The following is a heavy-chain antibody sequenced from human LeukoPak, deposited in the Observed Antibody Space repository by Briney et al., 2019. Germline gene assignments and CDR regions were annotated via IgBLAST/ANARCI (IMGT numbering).Heavy chain of an antibody. V-gene: IGHV5-51*01. J-gene: IGHJ4*02. D-gene: IGHD3-22*01. CDR1: GYSFNSYW. Sequence: GESLKISCKGSGYSFNSYWIGWVRQMPGKGLEWMGIIYPGDSDTRYSPSFQGQVTISADKSISTAYLQWSSLKASDTAMYYCARTYYYDSSGYRFDNWGQGTLVTVSS. CDR2: IYPGDSDT. CDR3: ARTYYYDSSGYRFDN.